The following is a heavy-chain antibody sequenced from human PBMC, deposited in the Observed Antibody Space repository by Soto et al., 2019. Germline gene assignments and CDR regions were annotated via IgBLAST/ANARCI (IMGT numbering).Heavy chain of an antibody. D-gene: IGHD3-16*01. CDR2: IYHSGST. Sequence: SQTLSLTCAVSGGSISSGGYSWSWIRQPPGKGLEWIGYIYHSGSTYYNPSLKSRVTISVDRSKNQFSLKLSSVTAADTAVYYCARHLCCHLFDYWGQGTLVTVSS. CDR1: GGSISSGGYS. V-gene: IGHV4-30-2*01. J-gene: IGHJ4*02. CDR3: ARHLCCHLFDY.